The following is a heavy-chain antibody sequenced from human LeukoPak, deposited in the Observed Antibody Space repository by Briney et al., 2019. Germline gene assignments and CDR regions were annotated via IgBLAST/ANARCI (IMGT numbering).Heavy chain of an antibody. J-gene: IGHJ5*02. Sequence: GGSLRLSCAASGFTFSSYWMSWVRQAPGKGLEWVANIKQDGSEKYYVDSVKGRFTISRDNAKNSLYLQMNSLRAEDTAVYYCARDYAHTSHDFWSGQPPANWFDPWGQGTLVTVSS. CDR1: GFTFSSYW. CDR3: ARDYAHTSHDFWSGQPPANWFDP. CDR2: IKQDGSEK. V-gene: IGHV3-7*01. D-gene: IGHD3-3*01.